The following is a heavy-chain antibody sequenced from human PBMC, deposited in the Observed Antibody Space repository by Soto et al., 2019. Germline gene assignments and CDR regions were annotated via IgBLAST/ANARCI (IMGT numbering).Heavy chain of an antibody. CDR1: GGSVSSGSYY. Sequence: PSETLSLTCTVSGGSVSSGSYYWSWIRQPPGKGLDWIWYIYYIGSTNYNPSLKCRVTISVYTSKNQFSLKLSSVTAADTAVYYCARPLYSYGPMDVWGQGTTVTVSS. D-gene: IGHD5-18*01. CDR2: IYYIGST. V-gene: IGHV4-61*01. J-gene: IGHJ6*02. CDR3: ARPLYSYGPMDV.